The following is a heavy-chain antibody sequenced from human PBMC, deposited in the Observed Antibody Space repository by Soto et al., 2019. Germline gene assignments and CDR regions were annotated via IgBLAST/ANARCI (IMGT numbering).Heavy chain of an antibody. D-gene: IGHD3-3*01. V-gene: IGHV3-23*01. J-gene: IGHJ6*03. Sequence: SLRLSCAASGFTFSSYAMSWVRQAPGKGLEWVSAISGSGGSTYYADSVKSRFTISRDNSKNTLYLQMNSLRAEDTAVYYCVKNSPYYVFLSGYLSSPYYYYYMDVWGKGTTVTVSS. CDR2: ISGSGGST. CDR1: GFTFSSYA. CDR3: VKNSPYYVFLSGYLSSPYYYYYMDV.